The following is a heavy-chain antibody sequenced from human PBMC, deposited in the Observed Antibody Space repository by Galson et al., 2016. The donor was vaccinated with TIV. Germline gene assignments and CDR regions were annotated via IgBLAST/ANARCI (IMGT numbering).Heavy chain of an antibody. Sequence: SVKVSCKASGYTFPSYTMHWVRQAPGQRLDWMGWINAGNGNTRHSQQFQGRVTITRDTSASTAYMDLSSLKSEDTAVYYCARGGVTTDFWSNYYPGGMDVWGQGTTVTVSS. CDR3: ARGGVTTDFWSNYYPGGMDV. J-gene: IGHJ6*02. V-gene: IGHV1-3*01. CDR1: GYTFPSYT. CDR2: INAGNGNT. D-gene: IGHD3-3*01.